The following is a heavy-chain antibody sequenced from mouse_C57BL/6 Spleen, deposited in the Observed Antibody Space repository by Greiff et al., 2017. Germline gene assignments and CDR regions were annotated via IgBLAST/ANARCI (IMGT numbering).Heavy chain of an antibody. Sequence: QVQLQQSGPELVKPGASVKISCKASGYAFSSSWMNWVKQRPGKGLEWIGRIYPGDGDTNYNGKFKGKATLTADKSSSTAYMQLSSLTSEDSAVYFCAREEIYDYYFDYWGQGTTLTVSS. CDR2: IYPGDGDT. CDR3: AREEIYDYYFDY. J-gene: IGHJ2*01. D-gene: IGHD2-3*01. CDR1: GYAFSSSW. V-gene: IGHV1-82*01.